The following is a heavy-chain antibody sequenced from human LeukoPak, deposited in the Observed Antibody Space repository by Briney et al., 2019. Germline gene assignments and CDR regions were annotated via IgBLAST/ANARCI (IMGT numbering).Heavy chain of an antibody. CDR2: IYSGGST. V-gene: IGHV3-66*02. Sequence: GGSLRLSCAASGFTVSSNYMSWVRQAPGKGLEWVSVIYSGGSTYYADSVKGRLTISRDNSKNTLYLQMNSLRAEDTAVYYCARIKYSSGWPDAFDIWGLGTMVTVSS. CDR1: GFTVSSNY. CDR3: ARIKYSSGWPDAFDI. J-gene: IGHJ3*02. D-gene: IGHD6-19*01.